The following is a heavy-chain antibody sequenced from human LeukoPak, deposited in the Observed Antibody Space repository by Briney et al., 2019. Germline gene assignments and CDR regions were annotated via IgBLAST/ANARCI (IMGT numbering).Heavy chain of an antibody. Sequence: PGGSLRLSCAASGFTVSSNYMSWVRQAPGKGLEWVSVIYSGGSTYYADSVKGRFTISRDNSKNTLYLQMNSLRAEDTAVYYCHYGSHSSGWLVLYYFDYWGQGTLVTVPS. CDR1: GFTVSSNY. CDR3: HYGSHSSGWLVLYYFDY. J-gene: IGHJ4*02. D-gene: IGHD6-19*01. CDR2: IYSGGST. V-gene: IGHV3-66*01.